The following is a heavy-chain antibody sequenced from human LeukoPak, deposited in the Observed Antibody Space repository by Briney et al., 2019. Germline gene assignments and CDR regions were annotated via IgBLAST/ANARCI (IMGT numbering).Heavy chain of an antibody. CDR3: ARLPYCGGDCYPPYFDY. CDR2: IYTSGST. CDR1: GGSISSYY. Sequence: PSETLSLTCTVSGGSISSYYWSWIRQPAGKGLEWIGRIYTSGSTNYNPSLKSRVTMSVDTSKNQFSLKLSSVTAADTAVYYCARLPYCGGDCYPPYFDYWGQGTTVTVSS. V-gene: IGHV4-4*07. D-gene: IGHD2-21*02. J-gene: IGHJ4*03.